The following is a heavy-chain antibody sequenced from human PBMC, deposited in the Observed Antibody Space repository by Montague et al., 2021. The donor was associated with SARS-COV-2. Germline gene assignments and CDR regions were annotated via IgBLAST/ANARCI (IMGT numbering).Heavy chain of an antibody. CDR2: IGTAGDT. V-gene: IGHV3-13*01. J-gene: IGHJ2*01. Sequence: SLSLSFSASGFTFSSYDMHWVRQATGKGLEWVSAIGTAGDTYYPGSVKGRFTISRENAKNSLYLQMNSLRAGDTAVYYCARADSSSWTWYFDLWGRGTLVTVSS. CDR1: GFTFSSYD. D-gene: IGHD6-13*01. CDR3: ARADSSSWTWYFDL.